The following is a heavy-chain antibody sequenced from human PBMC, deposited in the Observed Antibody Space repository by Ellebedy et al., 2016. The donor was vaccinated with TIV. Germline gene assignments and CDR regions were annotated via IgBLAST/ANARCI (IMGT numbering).Heavy chain of an antibody. V-gene: IGHV3-30*03. CDR1: GFTFSSYG. J-gene: IGHJ4*02. D-gene: IGHD5-18*01. CDR2: ISYDGSNK. Sequence: GESLKISCAASGFTFSSYGMHWVRQAPGKGLEWVAVISYDGSNKYYADSVKGRFTISRDNSKNTLYLQMNSLRAEDTAVYYCSGYADFDYWGQGTLVTVSS. CDR3: SGYADFDY.